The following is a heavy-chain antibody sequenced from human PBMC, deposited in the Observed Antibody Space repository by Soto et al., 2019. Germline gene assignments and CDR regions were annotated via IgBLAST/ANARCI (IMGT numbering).Heavy chain of an antibody. Sequence: ASVKVSCKASGYTFTSYDINWVRQATGQGLEWMGWMNPNSGNTGYAQKFQGRVTMTRNTSISTAYMELSSLRSEDTAVYYCARRYSPGYCSGGDSCYYCYYYMDVWGRGAPVTVSS. CDR1: GYTFTSYD. CDR2: MNPNSGNT. J-gene: IGHJ6*03. V-gene: IGHV1-8*01. CDR3: ARRYSPGYCSGGDSCYYCYYYMDV. D-gene: IGHD2-15*01.